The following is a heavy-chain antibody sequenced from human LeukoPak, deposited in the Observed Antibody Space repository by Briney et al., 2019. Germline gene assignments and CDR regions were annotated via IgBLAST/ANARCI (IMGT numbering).Heavy chain of an antibody. J-gene: IGHJ6*02. CDR1: GRSISSYY. D-gene: IGHD5-18*01. CDR3: ARLKGDRLPRLNTAGYYYYYGMDV. CDR2: IYYSGST. V-gene: IGHV4-59*08. Sequence: PSETLSLTCTVSGRSISSYYCSWIRQPPGKGLGWVGYIYYSGSTNYNPALKSRVTISVDTSKNQFSLKLSSVTAADTAVYYCARLKGDRLPRLNTAGYYYYYGMDVWGQGTTVTVSS.